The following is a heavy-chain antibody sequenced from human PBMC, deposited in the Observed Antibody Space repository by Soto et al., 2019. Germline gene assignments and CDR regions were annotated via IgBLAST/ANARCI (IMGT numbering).Heavy chain of an antibody. J-gene: IGHJ3*01. Sequence: LRLSCAGSGFIVSSYYMSWVRQAPGKGLEWISVIYSGGSTYYADSVKGRFTISRDNSENTLYLQLNSLRAEDTAVYYCAKSGGNGWFADAFDVWGQGTRGTVPS. CDR1: GFIVSSYY. V-gene: IGHV3-53*01. D-gene: IGHD6-19*01. CDR2: IYSGGST. CDR3: AKSGGNGWFADAFDV.